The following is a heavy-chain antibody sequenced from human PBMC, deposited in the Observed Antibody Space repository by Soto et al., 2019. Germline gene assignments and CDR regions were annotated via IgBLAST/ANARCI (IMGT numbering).Heavy chain of an antibody. D-gene: IGHD6-6*01. CDR2: IIPIFGTA. J-gene: IGHJ6*02. Sequence: WASVKVYCKASGGTFSSYAISWVRQAPGQGLEWMGGIIPIFGTANYAQKFQGRVTITADESTSTAYMELSSLRSEDTAVYYCARVGVGYSSSAASQRGYYYYGMDVWGQGTTVTVSS. CDR3: ARVGVGYSSSAASQRGYYYYGMDV. V-gene: IGHV1-69*13. CDR1: GGTFSSYA.